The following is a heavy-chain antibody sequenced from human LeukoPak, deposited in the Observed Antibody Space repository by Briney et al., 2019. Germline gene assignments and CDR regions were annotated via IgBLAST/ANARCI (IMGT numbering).Heavy chain of an antibody. V-gene: IGHV4-39*07. D-gene: IGHD3-9*01. CDR3: ARLNDWNFNY. Sequence: SETLSLTCTVSGGSISSSSYYWGWIRQPPGKGLEWIGSIYYSGSPYYNPSLKSRLTTSVDTSKNQFSLKLSSVTAADTAVYYCARLNDWNFNYWGQGTLVTVSS. CDR1: GGSISSSSYY. J-gene: IGHJ4*02. CDR2: IYYSGSP.